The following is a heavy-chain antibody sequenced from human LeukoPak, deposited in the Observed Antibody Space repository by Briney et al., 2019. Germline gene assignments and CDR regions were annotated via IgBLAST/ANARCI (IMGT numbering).Heavy chain of an antibody. Sequence: GASVKVSCKASGYIFTNYHMHWVRQAPGQGLEWMGIINPSGGSTNYAQKFQGRITITRNTSISTAYMELSSLRSEDTAVYYCARTQQLVLRSPLDPWGQGTLVTVSS. CDR1: GYIFTNYH. J-gene: IGHJ5*02. CDR3: ARTQQLVLRSPLDP. CDR2: INPSGGST. D-gene: IGHD6-13*01. V-gene: IGHV1-46*01.